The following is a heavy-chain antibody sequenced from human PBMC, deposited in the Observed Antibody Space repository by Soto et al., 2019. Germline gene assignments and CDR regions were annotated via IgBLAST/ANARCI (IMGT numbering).Heavy chain of an antibody. CDR3: AREYGDYVAVYFDY. CDR2: ITSSGSSI. D-gene: IGHD4-17*01. V-gene: IGHV3-11*04. J-gene: IGHJ4*02. Sequence: GGSLRLSCAASGFSFSDYYMSWIRQAPGKGLEWVSYITSSGSSIYYADSVKGRFTISRDNAKDSLYLQMSSLRAEDTAVYYCAREYGDYVAVYFDYWGQGALVTVSS. CDR1: GFSFSDYY.